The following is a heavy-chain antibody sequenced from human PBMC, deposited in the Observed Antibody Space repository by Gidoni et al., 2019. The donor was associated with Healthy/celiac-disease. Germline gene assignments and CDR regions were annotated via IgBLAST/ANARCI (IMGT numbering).Heavy chain of an antibody. J-gene: IGHJ4*02. V-gene: IGHV3-15*01. D-gene: IGHD3-3*01. CDR3: TTDLGVTLTPGGY. Sequence: EVQLVESGGGLVKPGGSLRLSCAASGLTFSNAWMSWVRQAPGKGLEWVGRIKRKTEDGTIDYAAPVKGRFTISRDDSKNTLYLQMNSLKTEDTALYYCTTDLGVTLTPGGYWGQGTLVTVSS. CDR1: GLTFSNAW. CDR2: IKRKTEDGTI.